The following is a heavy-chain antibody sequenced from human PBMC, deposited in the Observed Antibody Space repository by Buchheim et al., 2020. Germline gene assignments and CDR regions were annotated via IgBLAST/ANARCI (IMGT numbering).Heavy chain of an antibody. CDR3: ASSTVTVVHGTALDC. V-gene: IGHV3-23*01. CDR1: GFNFDSYA. CDR2: VSAVTDSA. J-gene: IGHJ4*02. D-gene: IGHD4-23*01. Sequence: EVHLLESGGDLQHPGGSLRLSCAASGFNFDSYAMYWVRQAPGKGLEWVASVSAVTDSAYYADSVRGRFIMSRDIAKNTVFLQMNGLTAEDTAVYYCASSTVTVVHGTALDCWGQGTL.